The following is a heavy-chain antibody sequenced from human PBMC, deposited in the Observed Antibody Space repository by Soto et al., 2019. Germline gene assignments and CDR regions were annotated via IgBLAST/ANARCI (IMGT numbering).Heavy chain of an antibody. V-gene: IGHV4-4*02. J-gene: IGHJ4*02. Sequence: SETLSLTCAVSGGSISSSYWWNWVRQPPGKGLEWIGKIYHSGSTNYNPSLKNRVTISVDRSNNQYSLRLSSVTAADTAVYFCVTSLNYDFWRDGGRHYYFDYWGQGTLVTVSS. CDR3: VTSLNYDFWRDGGRHYYFDY. CDR1: GGSISSSYW. CDR2: IYHSGST. D-gene: IGHD3-3*01.